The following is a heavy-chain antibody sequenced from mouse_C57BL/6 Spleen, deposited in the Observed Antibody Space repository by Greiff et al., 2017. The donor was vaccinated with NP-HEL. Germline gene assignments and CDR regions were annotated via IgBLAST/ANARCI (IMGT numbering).Heavy chain of an antibody. Sequence: EVKLVESGGGLVKPGGSLKLSCAASGFTFSDYGMHWVRQAPEKGLEWVAYISSGSSTIYYADTVKGRFTISRDNAKNTLFLQMTSLRSEDTAMYYCARRNYGYDDYAMDDWGQGTSVTVSS. CDR1: GFTFSDYG. CDR2: ISSGSSTI. CDR3: ARRNYGYDDYAMDD. V-gene: IGHV5-17*01. D-gene: IGHD2-2*01. J-gene: IGHJ4*01.